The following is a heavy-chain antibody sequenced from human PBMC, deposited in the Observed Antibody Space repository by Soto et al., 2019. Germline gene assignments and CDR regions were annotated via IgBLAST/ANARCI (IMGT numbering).Heavy chain of an antibody. V-gene: IGHV1-69*01. D-gene: IGHD3-22*01. CDR3: ARGWGYDSTDYYYAY. Sequence: QVQLVQSGAEVRKPGSSVKVSCKASGGTFSRHAISWVRQAPGQGLEWMGGIIPIFGTVNHAQKFQGRVTIIADESTSTVYMELSSLRSEDTAIYYCARGWGYDSTDYYYAYWGQGTLVIVSS. CDR2: IIPIFGTV. J-gene: IGHJ4*02. CDR1: GGTFSRHA.